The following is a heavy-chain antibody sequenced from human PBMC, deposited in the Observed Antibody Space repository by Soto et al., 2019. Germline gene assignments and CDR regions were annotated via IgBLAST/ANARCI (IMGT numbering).Heavy chain of an antibody. V-gene: IGHV4-34*01. D-gene: IGHD3-3*01. Sequence: SETLSLTCAVYGGSFSGYYWSWIRQPPGKGLEWIGEINHSGSTNYNPSLKSRVTISVDTSKNQFSLKLSSVTAADTAVYYCARGHYDFWSGYRTSFYYYGMDVWGQGTTVTVSS. CDR1: GGSFSGYY. CDR3: ARGHYDFWSGYRTSFYYYGMDV. CDR2: INHSGST. J-gene: IGHJ6*02.